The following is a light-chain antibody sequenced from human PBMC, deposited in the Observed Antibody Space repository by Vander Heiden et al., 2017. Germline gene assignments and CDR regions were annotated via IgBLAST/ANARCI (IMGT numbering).Light chain of an antibody. V-gene: IGLV1-51*01. CDR2: DNN. J-gene: IGLJ3*02. CDR1: SSNIGNNY. CDR3: GTWDSSLSALV. Sequence: QPVLTQPPSLSTAPGQKVTISCSGSSSNIGNNYVSWYQQLPGTAPKLLIYDNNKRPSGIPDRFSGSKSGTSATLGITGLQSGDEADYYCGTWDSSLSALVLGGATKLTVL.